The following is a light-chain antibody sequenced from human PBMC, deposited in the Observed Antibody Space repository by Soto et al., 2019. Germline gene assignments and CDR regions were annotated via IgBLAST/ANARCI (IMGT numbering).Light chain of an antibody. CDR3: QQYNSYWGYT. Sequence: DIQMTQSPSTLSSSLGDRVTITCRASQSVSSCLAWFQQKPGKAPKLLIYDASNLESGVPSRFSGSGSGTEFTLTISSVQPDDFATYYCQQYNSYWGYTFGQGTKLEIK. CDR2: DAS. V-gene: IGKV1-5*01. CDR1: QSVSSC. J-gene: IGKJ2*01.